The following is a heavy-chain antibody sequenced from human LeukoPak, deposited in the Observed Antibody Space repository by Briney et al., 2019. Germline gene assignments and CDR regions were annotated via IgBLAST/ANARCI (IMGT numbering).Heavy chain of an antibody. CDR1: GFTFSNHG. J-gene: IGHJ4*02. CDR2: ISPSGDIT. CDR3: AKDLGYYYGSGSPTHFDY. D-gene: IGHD3-10*01. V-gene: IGHV3-23*01. Sequence: GGTLRLSCTASGFTFSNHGMDWVRQAPGKGLEWVSGISPSGDITYYADSVKGRFTISRDNSKNTLYLQMNSLRAEDTAVYYCAKDLGYYYGSGSPTHFDYWGQGTLVTVSS.